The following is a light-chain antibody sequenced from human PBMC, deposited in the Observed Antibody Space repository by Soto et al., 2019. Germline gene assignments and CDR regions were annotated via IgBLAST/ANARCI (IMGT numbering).Light chain of an antibody. V-gene: IGLV2-14*03. CDR3: RSYTSSETNV. CDR2: DVS. J-gene: IGLJ1*01. Sequence: QSVLTQPASVSGSPGQSITISCTGTSSDVGAYNYVSWYQPEPGKAPKLMIHDVSNRPSGVSNRFSGSKSGNTASLTISGLQAEDEADYYCRSYTSSETNVFGTGTKLTVL. CDR1: SSDVGAYNY.